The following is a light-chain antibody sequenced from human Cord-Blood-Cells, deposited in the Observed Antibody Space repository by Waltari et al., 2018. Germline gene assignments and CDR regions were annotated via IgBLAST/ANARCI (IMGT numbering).Light chain of an antibody. V-gene: IGKV3-15*01. CDR2: GAS. J-gene: IGKJ2*01. CDR3: QQYNNWPYT. CDR1: QSVSSN. Sequence: EIVMTQSPATLSVSPGERATLSCRASQSVSSNLAWYQQKPGQAPRLLIYGASTRATGIPARFRGMGSGTEFTLTISSLQSEDFAVYYCQQYNNWPYTFGQGTKLEIK.